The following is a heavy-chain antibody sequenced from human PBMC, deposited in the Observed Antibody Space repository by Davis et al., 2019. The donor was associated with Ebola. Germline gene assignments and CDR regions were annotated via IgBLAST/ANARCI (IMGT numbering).Heavy chain of an antibody. CDR3: ARVESNSWKYFYYSYGMDV. V-gene: IGHV4-34*01. D-gene: IGHD6-13*01. Sequence: MPSETLSLTCAVYGGSFSGYYWSWIRQPPGKGLEWIGEINHSGSTNYNPSLKSRVTISVDTSKNQFSLKLSSVTAADTAVYYCARVESNSWKYFYYSYGMDVWGQGTPVSVSS. CDR1: GGSFSGYY. CDR2: INHSGST. J-gene: IGHJ6*02.